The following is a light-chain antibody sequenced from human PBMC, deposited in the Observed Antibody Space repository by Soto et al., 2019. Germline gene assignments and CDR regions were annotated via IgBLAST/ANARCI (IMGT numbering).Light chain of an antibody. V-gene: IGKV1-39*01. J-gene: IGKJ1*01. Sequence: DIQMTQSPSSLSASLGDRVTITCRASQSISTYLHWYQQTPGKPPELLIYAASNLQSGVPSRFSGGGSGTDFTLTISSLQPEDFATYYCQQGCSAPWTFGQGTKVEIK. CDR2: AAS. CDR3: QQGCSAPWT. CDR1: QSISTY.